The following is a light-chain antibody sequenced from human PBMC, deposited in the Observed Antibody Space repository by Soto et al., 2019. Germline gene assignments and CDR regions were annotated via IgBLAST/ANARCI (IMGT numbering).Light chain of an antibody. J-gene: IGKJ4*01. CDR3: QQYDSSPLT. V-gene: IGKV3-20*01. Sequence: EIVLTQSPGTLSLSPGERATLSCRASQSVSSSYLAWYQQKPGQAPRLLIYGAYRRATGIPDRFSGSGSGTDFTLTISRLEPEDFAVYYCQQYDSSPLTFGGGTKVEIK. CDR1: QSVSSSY. CDR2: GAY.